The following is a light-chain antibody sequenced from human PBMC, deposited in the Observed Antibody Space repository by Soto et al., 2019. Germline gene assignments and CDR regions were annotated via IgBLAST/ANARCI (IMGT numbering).Light chain of an antibody. J-gene: IGKJ5*01. Sequence: EIVLTPSPGTLSLSPVERATLSCRASQSVSSSYLAWYQQKPGQAPRLLIYDAIIRAADVPDRFSGSGSGTEFTLTISSLQSEDFAVYYCQQYNNWPPITFGQGTRLEIK. V-gene: IGKV3-15*01. CDR2: DAI. CDR1: QSVSSSY. CDR3: QQYNNWPPIT.